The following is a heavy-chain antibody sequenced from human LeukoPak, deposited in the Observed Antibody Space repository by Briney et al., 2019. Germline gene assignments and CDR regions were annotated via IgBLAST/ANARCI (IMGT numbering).Heavy chain of an antibody. D-gene: IGHD3-22*01. CDR1: GGSISSGGYS. CDR3: ARGDYYDSSGYLDY. J-gene: IGHJ4*02. CDR2: IYHSGST. Sequence: SETLSLTCAVSGGSISSGGYSWSWIRQPPGKGLEWIGYIYHSGSTYYNPSLKSRVTISVDRSQNQFSLKLSSVTAADTAVYYCARGDYYDSSGYLDYWGQGTLVTVSS. V-gene: IGHV4-30-2*01.